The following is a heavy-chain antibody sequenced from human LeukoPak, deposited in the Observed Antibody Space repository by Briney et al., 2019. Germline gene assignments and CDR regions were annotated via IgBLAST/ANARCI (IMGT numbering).Heavy chain of an antibody. CDR1: GFTFSSYR. Sequence: PGGPLTLSCAASGFTFSSYRMHWVPQAPAKGLEWVAFIRYDGSNKYYADSVKGRFTISRDNSKNTLYLQMNSLRAEDTAVYYCANIAEGDYWGQGTLVTVSS. CDR3: ANIAEGDY. J-gene: IGHJ4*02. CDR2: IRYDGSNK. D-gene: IGHD6-13*01. V-gene: IGHV3-30*02.